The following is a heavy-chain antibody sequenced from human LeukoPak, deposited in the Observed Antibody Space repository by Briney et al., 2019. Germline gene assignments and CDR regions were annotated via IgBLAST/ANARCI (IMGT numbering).Heavy chain of an antibody. D-gene: IGHD1-26*01. V-gene: IGHV3-72*01. CDR1: GSTFSDQY. CDR2: TGNKASRYTT. Sequence: GASLRLSCAASGSTFSDQYMDWVRQAPRKGLQWVGRTGNKASRYTTEYAASVKGRFTISRDDSKNSLYLQMNSLKTEDTALYYCTRGYSGRSVYAFDIWGQGTMVTVSS. J-gene: IGHJ3*02. CDR3: TRGYSGRSVYAFDI.